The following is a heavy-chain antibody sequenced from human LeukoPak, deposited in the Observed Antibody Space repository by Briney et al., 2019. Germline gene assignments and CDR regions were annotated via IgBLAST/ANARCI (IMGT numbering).Heavy chain of an antibody. CDR3: ARSVDTGMVFDY. CDR2: IYYSGST. D-gene: IGHD5-18*01. J-gene: IGHJ4*02. CDR1: GGSISSYY. Sequence: PSEILSLTCTVSGGSISSYYWSWIRQPPGKGLEWIGYIYYSGSTNYHPSLKSRVTISVDTSKNQFSLKLSSDTAADTAEYYWARSVDTGMVFDYWGQGTLVTVSS. V-gene: IGHV4-59*08.